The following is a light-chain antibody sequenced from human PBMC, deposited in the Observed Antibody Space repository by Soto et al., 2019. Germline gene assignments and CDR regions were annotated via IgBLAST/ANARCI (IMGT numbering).Light chain of an antibody. CDR3: QQSFSFPPWT. J-gene: IGKJ1*01. CDR2: AAS. Sequence: DIQMTQSPSSLSASVGDSVTITCRASQNIKTYLNWYQQKPGKAPNLLIYAASSLHSGVPSRFSGSGSGKDFTLTIRSLQPEDFAKYYCQQSFSFPPWTLAQGTKVDIK. CDR1: QNIKTY. V-gene: IGKV1-39*01.